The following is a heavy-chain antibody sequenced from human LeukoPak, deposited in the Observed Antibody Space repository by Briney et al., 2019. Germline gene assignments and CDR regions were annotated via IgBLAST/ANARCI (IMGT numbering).Heavy chain of an antibody. V-gene: IGHV4-59*01. Sequence: PSETLSLTCTVSGGSISSYYWSWIRQPPGKGLEWIGYIYYSGSTNYNPSLNSRVTISVGTSKNQFSLKLSSVTAADTAVYYCARWYSSSWYYFDYWGQGTLVTVSS. CDR2: IYYSGST. CDR1: GGSISSYY. D-gene: IGHD6-13*01. J-gene: IGHJ4*02. CDR3: ARWYSSSWYYFDY.